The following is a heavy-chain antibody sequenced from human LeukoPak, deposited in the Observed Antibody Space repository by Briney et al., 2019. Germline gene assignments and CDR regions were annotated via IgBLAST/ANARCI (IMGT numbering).Heavy chain of an antibody. J-gene: IGHJ6*02. Sequence: SETLSLTCTVSGGSISSYYWSWIRQPPGKGLEWIGYIYYSGSTNYNPSLKSRVTISVDTSKNQFSLKLSSVTAADTAVYYCARHPGAAAVSWATLYYGMDVWSQGTTVTVSS. V-gene: IGHV4-59*08. CDR1: GGSISSYY. CDR3: ARHPGAAAVSWATLYYGMDV. D-gene: IGHD6-13*01. CDR2: IYYSGST.